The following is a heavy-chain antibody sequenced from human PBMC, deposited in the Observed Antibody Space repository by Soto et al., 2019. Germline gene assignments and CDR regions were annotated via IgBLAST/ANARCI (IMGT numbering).Heavy chain of an antibody. V-gene: IGHV4-31*03. CDR2: IYYSGST. Sequence: LSLTCTVSGGSISSGGYYWSWIRQHPGKGLEWIGYIYYSGSTYYNPSLKSRVTISVDTSKNQFSLKLSSVTAADTAVYYCASSRFGELYNWFDPWGQGTLVTVSS. CDR1: GGSISSGGYY. D-gene: IGHD3-10*01. J-gene: IGHJ5*02. CDR3: ASSRFGELYNWFDP.